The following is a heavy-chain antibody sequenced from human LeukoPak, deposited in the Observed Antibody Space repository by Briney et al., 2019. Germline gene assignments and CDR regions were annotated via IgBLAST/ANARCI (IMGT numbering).Heavy chain of an antibody. CDR2: IIPIFGIA. CDR3: ARDLRGGYYGY. Sequence: GASVKVSCKASGGTSSSYAIGWVRQAPGQGLEWMGRIIPIFGIANYAQKFQGRVTITADKSTSTAYMELSSLRSEDTAVYYCARDLRGGYYGYWGQGTLVTVSS. CDR1: GGTSSSYA. V-gene: IGHV1-69*04. J-gene: IGHJ4*02. D-gene: IGHD3-3*01.